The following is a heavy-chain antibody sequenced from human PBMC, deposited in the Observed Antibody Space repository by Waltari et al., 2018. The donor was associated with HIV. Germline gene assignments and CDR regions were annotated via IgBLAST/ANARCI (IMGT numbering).Heavy chain of an antibody. Sequence: EVQLVESGGGSVQPGGSLRLSCAASGFTFSSYWMHWVRQAPGKGLVWVSRINSDGSSTSYADSVKGRFTISRDNAKNTVYLQMNSLRAEDTAVYYCARAGRDGKLPADYWGQGTLVTVSS. D-gene: IGHD1-26*01. V-gene: IGHV3-74*01. CDR3: ARAGRDGKLPADY. J-gene: IGHJ4*02. CDR2: INSDGSST. CDR1: GFTFSSYW.